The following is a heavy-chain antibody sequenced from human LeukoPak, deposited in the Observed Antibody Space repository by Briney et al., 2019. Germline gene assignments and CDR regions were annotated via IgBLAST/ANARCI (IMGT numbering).Heavy chain of an antibody. J-gene: IGHJ3*02. CDR1: GGSIRNYNNY. CDR3: VRHHKYCSSTSCYKVGDPTDAFAI. V-gene: IGHV4-39*01. D-gene: IGHD2-2*01. Sequence: SETLSLTCIVSGGSIRNYNNYWGWIRQPPGKGLEWIGSVYYTGSTFYNPSLQSRITVSVDTSKNQFSLKLSSVTAADTAVYYCVRHHKYCSSTSCYKVGDPTDAFAIWGLGTMVTVSS. CDR2: VYYTGST.